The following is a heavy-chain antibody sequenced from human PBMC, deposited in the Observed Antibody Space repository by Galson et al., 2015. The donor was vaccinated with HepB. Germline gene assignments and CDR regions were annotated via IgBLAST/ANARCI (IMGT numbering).Heavy chain of an antibody. D-gene: IGHD3-22*01. Sequence: SVKVSCKASGYTFTSYYMHWVRQAPGQGLEWMGIINPSGGSTSYAQKFQGRVTMTRDTSTSTVYMELSSLRSEDTAVYYCARTRKPNYYDSSGYYSYAFDIWGQGTMVTVSS. CDR1: GYTFTSYY. CDR3: ARTRKPNYYDSSGYYSYAFDI. J-gene: IGHJ3*02. CDR2: INPSGGST. V-gene: IGHV1-46*01.